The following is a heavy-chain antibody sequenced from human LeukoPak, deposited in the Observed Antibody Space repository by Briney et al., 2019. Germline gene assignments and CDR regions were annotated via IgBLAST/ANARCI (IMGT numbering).Heavy chain of an antibody. V-gene: IGHV3-30*02. CDR1: GFTFSSYG. D-gene: IGHD1-26*01. CDR3: AKDPLLWGGSYHLN. CDR2: IRYDGSNK. J-gene: IGHJ4*02. Sequence: GGSLRLSCAASGFTFSSYGMHWVRQAPGKGLEWVAFIRYDGSNKNYADSVKGRFTISRDNSKNTLYLQMNSLRAEDTAVYYRAKDPLLWGGSYHLNWGQGTLVTVSS.